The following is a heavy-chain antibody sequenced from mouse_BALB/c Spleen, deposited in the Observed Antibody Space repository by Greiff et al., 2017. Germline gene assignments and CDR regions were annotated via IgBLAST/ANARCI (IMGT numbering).Heavy chain of an antibody. V-gene: IGHV14-3*02. CDR3: ARAYYGALYAMDY. Sequence: VQLKQSGAELVKPGASVKLSCPASGFNIKDNYMHWVKQRPEQGLAWIGRIDPANGNTKYDPKFQGKATITADTSSNTAYLQLSSLTSEDTAVYYCARAYYGALYAMDYWGQGTSVTVSS. CDR1: GFNIKDNY. D-gene: IGHD2-10*01. CDR2: IDPANGNT. J-gene: IGHJ4*01.